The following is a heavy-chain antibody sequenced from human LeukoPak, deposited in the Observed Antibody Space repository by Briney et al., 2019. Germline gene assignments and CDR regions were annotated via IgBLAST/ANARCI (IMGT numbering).Heavy chain of an antibody. Sequence: GGSLRLSCAASGFTFDNYGINWVRQAPGKGLEWVAVISYDGSNKYYADSVKGRFTISRDNSKNTLYLQMNSLRAEDTALYYCARDVGPAAGTEDYFDYWGQGTLVTVSS. CDR2: ISYDGSNK. CDR3: ARDVGPAAGTEDYFDY. J-gene: IGHJ4*02. V-gene: IGHV3-30*03. D-gene: IGHD6-13*01. CDR1: GFTFDNYG.